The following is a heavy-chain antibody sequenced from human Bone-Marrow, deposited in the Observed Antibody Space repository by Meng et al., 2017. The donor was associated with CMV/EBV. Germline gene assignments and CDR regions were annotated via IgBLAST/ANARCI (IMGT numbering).Heavy chain of an antibody. D-gene: IGHD3-3*01. V-gene: IGHV3-30*02. CDR3: ARGATIFGGAFDL. CDR2: IRYDGSNK. J-gene: IGHJ3*01. CDR1: GFTFDDYG. Sequence: GGSLRLSCAASGFTFDDYGTSWVRQAPGKGLEWVAFIRYDGSNKYYADSVKGRFTISRDNSKNTLYLQMNSLRAEDTAVYYCARGATIFGGAFDLWGQGTMVTVSS.